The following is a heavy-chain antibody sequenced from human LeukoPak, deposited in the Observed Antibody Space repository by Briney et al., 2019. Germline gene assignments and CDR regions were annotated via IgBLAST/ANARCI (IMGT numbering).Heavy chain of an antibody. CDR2: IWHDGSNK. D-gene: IGHD6-13*01. CDR1: GFTFSSYG. Sequence: GRSLRLSCAASGFTFSSYGMHWVRQAPGKGLEWVAVIWHDGSNKYYADSVKGRFTISRDNSKNTLYLQMNSLRAEDTAVYYCARDPIAAAGTVIWYNWFDPWGQGTLVTVSS. V-gene: IGHV3-33*01. CDR3: ARDPIAAAGTVIWYNWFDP. J-gene: IGHJ5*02.